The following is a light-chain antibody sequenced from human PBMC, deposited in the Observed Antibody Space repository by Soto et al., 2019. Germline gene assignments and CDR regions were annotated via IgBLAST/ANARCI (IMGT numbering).Light chain of an antibody. CDR2: DVS. CDR1: SSDIGGYNY. CDR3: GSYTSGSTFYV. V-gene: IGLV2-14*01. J-gene: IGLJ1*01. Sequence: QSVLTQPASVSGSPGQSITISCTGTSSDIGGYNYVSWFQQHPGKAPKLMISDVSNRPSGVSNRFSGSKSGNTASLTISGLQAEDEADYYCGSYTSGSTFYVFGTGTKVTVL.